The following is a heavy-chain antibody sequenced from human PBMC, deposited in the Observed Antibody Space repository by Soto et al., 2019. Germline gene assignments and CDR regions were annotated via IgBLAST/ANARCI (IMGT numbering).Heavy chain of an antibody. Sequence: QVQLVQSGAEVKKPGASVKVSCKASGYTFTGYYMHWVRQAPGQGLEWMGWINPNSGGTNYAQKFQGWVTMTRETSISTAYRELSRLRSDDTAVYYCARDRTIAVAGGDYYYYYGMDVWGQGTTVTVSS. CDR3: ARDRTIAVAGGDYYYYYGMDV. V-gene: IGHV1-2*04. CDR2: INPNSGGT. D-gene: IGHD6-19*01. CDR1: GYTFTGYY. J-gene: IGHJ6*02.